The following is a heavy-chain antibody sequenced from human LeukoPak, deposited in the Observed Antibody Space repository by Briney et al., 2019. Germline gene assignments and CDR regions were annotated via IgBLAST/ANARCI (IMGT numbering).Heavy chain of an antibody. CDR1: GGSISSGSYY. D-gene: IGHD1-26*01. V-gene: IGHV4-61*02. Sequence: SQTLSLTCTVSGGSISSGSYYWSWIRQPAGKGLEWIGRIYTSGSTNYNPSLESRVTISVDTSKNQFSLKLSSVTAADTAECYCARVVGASPYAFDIWGQGTMVTVSS. CDR3: ARVVGASPYAFDI. J-gene: IGHJ3*02. CDR2: IYTSGST.